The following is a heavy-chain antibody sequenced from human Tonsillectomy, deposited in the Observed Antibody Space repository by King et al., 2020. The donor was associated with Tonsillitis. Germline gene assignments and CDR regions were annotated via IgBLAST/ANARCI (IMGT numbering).Heavy chain of an antibody. CDR3: AMGYSSSWHGGRWFDP. D-gene: IGHD6-13*01. CDR1: GSSVSSYY. V-gene: IGHV4-59*08. J-gene: IGHJ5*02. CDR2: MYYSGST. Sequence: QLQESGPGLVKPSETLSLTCTVSGSSVSSYYWSWIRQSPGKGLEWIGYMYYSGSTNYNPSLKSRITISVDTSKNQISLKLSSVTAADTALYYCAMGYSSSWHGGRWFDPWGQGTLVTVSS.